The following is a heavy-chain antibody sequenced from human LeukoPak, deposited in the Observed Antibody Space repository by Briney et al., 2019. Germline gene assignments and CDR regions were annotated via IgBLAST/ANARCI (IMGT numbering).Heavy chain of an antibody. Sequence: SETLSLTCAVSGASISTSYWWSWVRQPPGKGLEWVGEIYHSGSTNYNPSLKSRVIISVDKAKNQFSLKLSSATAADTAVYYCARSNYGLHYWGQGTRVSVSS. CDR2: IYHSGST. J-gene: IGHJ4*02. CDR1: GASISTSYW. V-gene: IGHV4-4*02. CDR3: ARSNYGLHY. D-gene: IGHD3-10*01.